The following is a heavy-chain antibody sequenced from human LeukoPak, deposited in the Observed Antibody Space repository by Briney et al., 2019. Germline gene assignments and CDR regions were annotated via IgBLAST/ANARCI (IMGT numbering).Heavy chain of an antibody. D-gene: IGHD3-22*01. CDR3: ARLLGPTYYYDSSGYPASDYYFDY. CDR2: IIPIFGTA. Sequence: SVKVSCKASGGTFISYAISWVRQAPGRGLEWMGGIIPIFGTANYAQKFQGRVTITADESTSTAYMELSSLRSEDTAVYYCARLLGPTYYYDSSGYPASDYYFDYWGQGTLVTVSS. CDR1: GGTFISYA. V-gene: IGHV1-69*13. J-gene: IGHJ4*02.